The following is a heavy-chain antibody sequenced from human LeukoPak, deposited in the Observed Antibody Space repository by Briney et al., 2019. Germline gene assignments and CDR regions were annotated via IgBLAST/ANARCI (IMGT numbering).Heavy chain of an antibody. CDR3: ARGTIFGVVPFDY. CDR2: IYNSGSA. V-gene: IGHV4-30-4*01. Sequence: TSETLSLTCTVSGGSITSGDYYWSWIRQSPGTGLEWIGYIYNSGSANYNPSLKSRVTISVDTSKNQFSLKLSSVTAADTAVYYCARGTIFGVVPFDYWGQGTLVTVSS. J-gene: IGHJ4*02. CDR1: GGSITSGDYY. D-gene: IGHD3-3*01.